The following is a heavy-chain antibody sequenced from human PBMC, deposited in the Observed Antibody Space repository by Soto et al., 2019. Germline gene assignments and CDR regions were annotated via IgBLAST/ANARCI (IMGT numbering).Heavy chain of an antibody. CDR1: GFTFSSYG. D-gene: IGHD3-22*01. V-gene: IGHV3-33*01. Sequence: PGGSLRLSCAVSGFTFSSYGMHCVRQAPGKGLERVAIIGYERRNKDNADTVKGRFTISRDNSKNLLYLQMNSLRAEDTAVYYCARDLHDTSGYYYFDYWGQGT. CDR3: ARDLHDTSGYYYFDY. J-gene: IGHJ4*02. CDR2: IGYERRNK.